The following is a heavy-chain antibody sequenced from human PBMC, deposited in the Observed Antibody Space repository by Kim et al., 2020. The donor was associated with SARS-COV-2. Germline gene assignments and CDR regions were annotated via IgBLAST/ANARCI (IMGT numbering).Heavy chain of an antibody. CDR3: ARGRGRGYVVVPAAMDAPFDY. Sequence: SETLSLTCAVYGGSFSGYYWSWIRQPPGKGLEWIGEINHSGSTNYNPSLKSRVTISVDTSKNQFSLKLSSVIAADTAVYYCARGRGRGYVVVPAAMDAPFDYWGQVTLVTVSS. CDR2: INHSGST. J-gene: IGHJ4*02. V-gene: IGHV4-34*01. CDR1: GGSFSGYY. D-gene: IGHD2-2*01.